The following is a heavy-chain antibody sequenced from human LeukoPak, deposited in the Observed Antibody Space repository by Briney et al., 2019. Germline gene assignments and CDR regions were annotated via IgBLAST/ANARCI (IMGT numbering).Heavy chain of an antibody. D-gene: IGHD3-10*01. Sequence: AGGSLRLSCAASGFTFSNYGMHWVRQAPGKGPEWVAVIWYDGSNKYYADSVKGRFTISRDNSKNTLYLQMNSLRAKDTAVYYCAGNYGPYYFDYWGQGTLVTVSS. CDR3: AGNYGPYYFDY. CDR2: IWYDGSNK. J-gene: IGHJ4*02. CDR1: GFTFSNYG. V-gene: IGHV3-33*01.